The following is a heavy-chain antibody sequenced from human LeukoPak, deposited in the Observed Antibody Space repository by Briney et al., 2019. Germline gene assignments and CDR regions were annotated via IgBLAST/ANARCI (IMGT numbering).Heavy chain of an antibody. D-gene: IGHD2-2*02. J-gene: IGHJ3*02. CDR1: GYTFTGYY. Sequence: ASVKVSCKASGYTFTGYYMHWVRQAPGQGLEWMGWINPNSGGTNYAQKFQGRVTMTRDMSISTAYMELSRLRSDDTAVYYCARAPGDIVVVPAAIRAFDIWGQGTMVTVSS. CDR2: INPNSGGT. CDR3: ARAPGDIVVVPAAIRAFDI. V-gene: IGHV1-2*02.